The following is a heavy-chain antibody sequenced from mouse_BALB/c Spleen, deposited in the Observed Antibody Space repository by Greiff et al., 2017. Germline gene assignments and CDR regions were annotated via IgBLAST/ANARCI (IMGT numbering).Heavy chain of an antibody. CDR3: ARLTTGGGAMDY. Sequence: EVQRVESGGGLVQPGGSRKLSCAASGFTFSSFGLHWVRQAPEKGLEWVAYISSGSSTIYYADTVKGRFTISRDNPKNTLFLQMTSLRSEDTAMYYCARLTTGGGAMDYWGQGTSVTVSS. D-gene: IGHD1-1*01. J-gene: IGHJ4*01. CDR1: GFTFSSFG. CDR2: ISSGSSTI. V-gene: IGHV5-17*02.